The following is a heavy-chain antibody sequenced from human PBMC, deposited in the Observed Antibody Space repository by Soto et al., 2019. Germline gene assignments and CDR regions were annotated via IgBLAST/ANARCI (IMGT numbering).Heavy chain of an antibody. D-gene: IGHD6-19*01. V-gene: IGHV1-69*01. CDR2: IIPIFGTA. Sequence: QVQLVQSGAEVKKPGSSVKVSCKASGGTFSSYAISWVRQAPGQGLEWMGGIIPIFGTANYAQKFQGRGTITADESTSTAYMELSRLRSEDTAVYYCARDHFGSSGSAYGMDVWGQGTTVTVSS. J-gene: IGHJ6*02. CDR3: ARDHFGSSGSAYGMDV. CDR1: GGTFSSYA.